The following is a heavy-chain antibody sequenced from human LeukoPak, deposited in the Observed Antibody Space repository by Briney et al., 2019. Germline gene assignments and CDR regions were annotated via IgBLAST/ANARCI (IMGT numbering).Heavy chain of an antibody. V-gene: IGHV4-59*01. CDR2: IYYSGST. J-gene: IGHJ4*02. D-gene: IGHD1-26*01. CDR3: ARGATAVRIDY. Sequence: SETLSLTCTVSGGSISSYYWSWIRQPPGKGLEWIGYIYYSGSTNYNPSLKSRVTISVDTPKNQFSLKLSSVTAADTAVYYCARGATAVRIDYWGQGTLVTVSS. CDR1: GGSISSYY.